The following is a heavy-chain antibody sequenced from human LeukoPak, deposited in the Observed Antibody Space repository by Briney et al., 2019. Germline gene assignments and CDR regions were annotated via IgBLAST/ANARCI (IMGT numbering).Heavy chain of an antibody. V-gene: IGHV3-21*01. J-gene: IGHJ4*02. D-gene: IGHD3-22*01. CDR1: GFTFSNFS. CDR2: ISTSGTYV. CDR3: AGDGYYYDSSGYYLDY. Sequence: PGGSLRLSCAASGFTFSNFSMNWVRQAPGKGLEWVSSISTSGTYVHYGDSVKGRFTISRDNAKKSVFLQMNRLRAEDTAVYYCAGDGYYYDSSGYYLDYWGQGTLVTVSS.